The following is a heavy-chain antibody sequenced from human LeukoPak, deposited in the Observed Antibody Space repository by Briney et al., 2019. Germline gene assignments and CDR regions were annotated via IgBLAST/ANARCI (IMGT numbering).Heavy chain of an antibody. J-gene: IGHJ6*03. CDR1: AYPFNSYG. V-gene: IGHV1-18*01. CDR3: ARGVGIAAAGYFYYYMDG. D-gene: IGHD6-13*01. Sequence: ASVKVSCKASAYPFNSYGINWVRQAPGQGLEWVGWINMNSGNTNYAQKLQGRVTMTTDTSTSTAYMELRRMRSDDTAVYYCARGVGIAAAGYFYYYMDGWGKGTTVTVS. CDR2: INMNSGNT.